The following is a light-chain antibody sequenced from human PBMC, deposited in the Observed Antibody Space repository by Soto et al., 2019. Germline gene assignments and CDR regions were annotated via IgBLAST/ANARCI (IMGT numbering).Light chain of an antibody. CDR2: DAS. CDR3: QQYIRWPLT. CDR1: QDVSSK. Sequence: EMVVTQSPATLSVSPGERVTLSCRTSQDVSSKLVWYQQKPGQPPSLLIYDASTRATGTPARFSGSGSGTEFTLAVSSLQSEDYALYFCQQYIRWPLTFGGGTKVEIK. V-gene: IGKV3D-15*01. J-gene: IGKJ4*01.